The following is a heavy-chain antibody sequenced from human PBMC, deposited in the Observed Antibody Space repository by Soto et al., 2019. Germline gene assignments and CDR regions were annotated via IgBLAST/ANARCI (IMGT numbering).Heavy chain of an antibody. CDR2: IKSKTDGGTT. CDR1: GFTFSNAW. J-gene: IGHJ4*02. D-gene: IGHD3-3*01. CDR3: TTQHQLRFLEWLLYRSHASDY. V-gene: IGHV3-15*01. Sequence: GGSLRLSCAASGFTFSNAWLSCVRQAPGKGLEWVGLIKSKTDGGTTDYAAPVKGRFTISRDDSKNTLYLQMNSLKTEDTAVYYCTTQHQLRFLEWLLYRSHASDYWVQGTLVTVSS.